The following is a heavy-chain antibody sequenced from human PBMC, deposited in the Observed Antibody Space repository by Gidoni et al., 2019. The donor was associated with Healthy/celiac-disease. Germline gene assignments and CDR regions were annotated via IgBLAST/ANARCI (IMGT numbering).Heavy chain of an antibody. CDR3: ARPDYGGNTYFDY. D-gene: IGHD4-17*01. V-gene: IGHV5-51*01. J-gene: IGHJ4*02. CDR1: GYSCTSYW. Sequence: EVQLVQSGAEVKKPGESLKISCKGSGYSCTSYWIGWVRQMPGKGLVWIGIIYPGDSDTRYSPSFQVQVTISADKSISTAYLQWSSLKASDTAMYYCARPDYGGNTYFDYWGQGTLVTVSS. CDR2: IYPGDSDT.